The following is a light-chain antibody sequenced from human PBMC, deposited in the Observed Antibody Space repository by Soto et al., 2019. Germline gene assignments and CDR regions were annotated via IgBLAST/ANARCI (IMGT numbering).Light chain of an antibody. V-gene: IGKV3-15*01. J-gene: IGKJ1*01. CDR3: LHYKDWPRWT. CDR2: GAS. Sequence: KVLTQSPATLSLSPGERATLSCMASQSVATNLAWYQQKPGQAPRLLLYGASTRATGISARFSGSGSGTEFTLTISSLQSEDFAVYYCLHYKDWPRWTFGQGTKVDIK. CDR1: QSVATN.